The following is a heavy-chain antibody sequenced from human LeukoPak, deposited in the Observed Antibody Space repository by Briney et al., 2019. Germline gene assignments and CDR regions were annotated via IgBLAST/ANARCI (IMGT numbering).Heavy chain of an antibody. CDR1: GYTFTRYA. J-gene: IGHJ5*02. V-gene: IGHV1-3*01. CDR2: INAGNGDT. Sequence: ASVEVSCKASGYTFTRYAMHWVRQAPGQRLEWMGWINAGNGDTKYSQKFQGRVTITADESTSTAYMELSSLRSEDTAVYYCARDHFGSSGNWFDPWGQGTLVTVSS. D-gene: IGHD3-22*01. CDR3: ARDHFGSSGNWFDP.